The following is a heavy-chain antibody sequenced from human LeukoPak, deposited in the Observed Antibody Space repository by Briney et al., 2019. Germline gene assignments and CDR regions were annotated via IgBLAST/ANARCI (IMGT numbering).Heavy chain of an antibody. CDR2: ISYDGSNK. V-gene: IGHV3-30*01. Sequence: GGSLRLSCAASGFTFSSYAMHWVRQAPGKGLEWVAVISYDGSNKYYADSVKGRFIISRDNSKNTLYLQINSLRAEDTAVYYCASADDGGIAAAGSFPDYWGQGTLVTVSS. D-gene: IGHD6-13*01. CDR1: GFTFSSYA. J-gene: IGHJ4*02. CDR3: ASADDGGIAAAGSFPDY.